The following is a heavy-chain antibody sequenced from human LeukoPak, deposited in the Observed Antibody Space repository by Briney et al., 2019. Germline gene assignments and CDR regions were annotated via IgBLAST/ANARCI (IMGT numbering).Heavy chain of an antibody. CDR2: IYYSGST. D-gene: IGHD1-26*01. Sequence: SETLSLTCTVSGGSISSSSYYWGWIRQPPGKGLEWIGSIYYSGSTYYNPSLMSRVAISVDTSKNQFSLKLTSVTAADTAVYYCTREVRSAWASFDPWGQGTLVTVSS. V-gene: IGHV4-39*07. CDR3: TREVRSAWASFDP. CDR1: GGSISSSSYY. J-gene: IGHJ5*02.